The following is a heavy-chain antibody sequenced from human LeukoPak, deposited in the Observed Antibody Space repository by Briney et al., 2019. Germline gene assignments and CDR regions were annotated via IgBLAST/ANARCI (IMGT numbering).Heavy chain of an antibody. J-gene: IGHJ4*02. CDR2: INHSGST. CDR1: GGSFSGYY. Sequence: SETLSLTCAVYGGSFSGYYWSWIRQPPGKGLEWIGEINHSGSTNYNPSLKSRVTISVDTSKNQFSLKLSSVTAADAAVYYCARRETRELGYWGQGTLVTVSS. V-gene: IGHV4-34*01. CDR3: ARRETRELGY. D-gene: IGHD1-26*01.